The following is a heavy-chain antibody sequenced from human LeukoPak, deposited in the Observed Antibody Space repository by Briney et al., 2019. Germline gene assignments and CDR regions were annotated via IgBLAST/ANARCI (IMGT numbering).Heavy chain of an antibody. D-gene: IGHD3-22*01. CDR2: INPNSGGT. CDR3: ARAKYYYDSSGYQIDY. J-gene: IGHJ4*02. V-gene: IGHV1-2*06. CDR1: GYTFTGYY. Sequence: ASVKVSCKASGYTFTGYYMHWVRQAPGQGLEWMGRINPNSGGTNYAQKFQGRVTMTRGTSISTAYMELSRLRSDDTAVYYCARAKYYYDSSGYQIDYWGQGTLVTVSS.